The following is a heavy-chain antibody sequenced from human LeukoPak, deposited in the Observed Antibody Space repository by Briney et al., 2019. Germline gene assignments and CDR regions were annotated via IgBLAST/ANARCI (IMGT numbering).Heavy chain of an antibody. Sequence: PSETLSLTCTVSGGSISSGDYYWRWIRQPPGKGLEWIAYMYYSGSTYYNPSLMSRVTMSADTSKNQFSLKLSSVTAADTAVYYCARPYYYDSRIDPWGQGTLVTVSS. V-gene: IGHV4-30-4*01. CDR1: GGSISSGDYY. J-gene: IGHJ5*02. CDR3: ARPYYYDSRIDP. D-gene: IGHD3-22*01. CDR2: MYYSGST.